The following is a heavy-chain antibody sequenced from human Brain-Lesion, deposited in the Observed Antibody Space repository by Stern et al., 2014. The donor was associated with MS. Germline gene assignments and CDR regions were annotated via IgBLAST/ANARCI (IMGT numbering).Heavy chain of an antibody. CDR3: ASLAASGTSWFDP. Sequence: EVHLVESGGGLVQPGTSLRLSCAASGFTFDDYDIHWVRQAPGKGLEWVSGISWNSGSFGYADSVRGRFTITRDNAKKALYLQMNSLRPEDTAIYYCASLAASGTSWFDPWGQGTLVTVSS. V-gene: IGHV3-9*01. D-gene: IGHD6-13*01. CDR2: ISWNSGSF. CDR1: GFTFDDYD. J-gene: IGHJ5*02.